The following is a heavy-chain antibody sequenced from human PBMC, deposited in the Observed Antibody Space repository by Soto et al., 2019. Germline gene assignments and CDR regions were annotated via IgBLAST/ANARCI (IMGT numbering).Heavy chain of an antibody. CDR1: GYTFTDHQ. V-gene: IGHV1-2*02. CDR3: ERRHLRDYVKWSFDP. J-gene: IGHJ5*02. Sequence: QVQLVQSGPEVKKPGASVKVSCKASGYTFTDHQIHWVRRAPGHRLEWMGRIDPKSGDTTFAQTYQGRITVTRDTSSNTVYMEMTRLTSDDTAIYYCERRHLRDYVKWSFDPWGQGSLVTVSS. CDR2: IDPKSGDT. D-gene: IGHD1-26*01.